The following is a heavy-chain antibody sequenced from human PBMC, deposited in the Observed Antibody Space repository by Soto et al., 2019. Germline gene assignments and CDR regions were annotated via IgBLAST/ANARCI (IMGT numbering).Heavy chain of an antibody. CDR3: ARDLGAIVRGSDS. Sequence: EVQLVESGGGLVQPGGSLRLSCAASGFTFSNYWMSWVRQAPGKGLEWVANIKQDGSGKYYVDSVKGRFTISRDNAKNSLYLQMNSLRAEDTAVYYCARDLGAIVRGSDSWGQGTLVTVTS. V-gene: IGHV3-7*01. J-gene: IGHJ4*02. CDR1: GFTFSNYW. CDR2: IKQDGSGK. D-gene: IGHD3-10*01.